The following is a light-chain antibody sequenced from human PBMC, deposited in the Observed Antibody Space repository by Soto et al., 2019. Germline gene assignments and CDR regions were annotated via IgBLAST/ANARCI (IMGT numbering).Light chain of an antibody. CDR3: QQYNTFWT. V-gene: IGKV1-5*03. J-gene: IGKJ1*01. CDR1: QSISSW. Sequence: DIQMTKSPSALSASVGDRVTITCRASQSISSWLAWYQQKPGKAPKLLIYKASSLKSGVPSRFSGSGSGTEFTLTISSLQPDDSATYYCQQYNTFWTFGQGTKADVK. CDR2: KAS.